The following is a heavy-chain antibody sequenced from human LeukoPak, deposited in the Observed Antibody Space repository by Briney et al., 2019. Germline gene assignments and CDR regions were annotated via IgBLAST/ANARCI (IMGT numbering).Heavy chain of an antibody. V-gene: IGHV3-23*01. CDR1: GFTFSSYA. CDR3: AKDRGRRLYCSSTSCQIY. Sequence: GGSLRLSCAVFGFTFSSYAMSWVRQAPGKGLEWVSAFSGSGGSTYYADSVKGRFTIYRDNSKNTLYLQMNSLRAEDTAVYYCAKDRGRRLYCSSTSCQIYWGQGTLVTVSS. CDR2: FSGSGGST. J-gene: IGHJ4*02. D-gene: IGHD2-2*01.